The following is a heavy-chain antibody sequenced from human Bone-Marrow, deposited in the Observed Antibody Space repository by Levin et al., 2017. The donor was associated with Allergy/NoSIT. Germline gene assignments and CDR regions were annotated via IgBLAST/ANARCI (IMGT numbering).Heavy chain of an antibody. CDR3: AKEAMLSMVRGAEPSDY. CDR1: GFMFSNFG. V-gene: IGHV3-30*18. D-gene: IGHD3-10*01. CDR2: ISYDGIDK. J-gene: IGHJ4*02. Sequence: GGSLRLSCAASGFMFSNFGMHWVRQAPGKGLEWVAFISYDGIDKFYVDSVKGRFTISRDNSNNTLYLQMNSLRGEDTAAYYCAKEAMLSMVRGAEPSDYWGQGTLVSVSS.